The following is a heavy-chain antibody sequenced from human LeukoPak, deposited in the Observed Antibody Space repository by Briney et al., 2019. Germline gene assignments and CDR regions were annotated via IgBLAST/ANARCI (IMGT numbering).Heavy chain of an antibody. CDR3: AREPHYCTNGVCYTWHGYYMDV. Sequence: SETLSLTCTVSGGSISSSSYYWGWIRQPPGKGLEWIGYIYYSGSTYYNPSLKSRVTISVDTSKNQFSLKLSSVTAADTAVYYCAREPHYCTNGVCYTWHGYYMDVWGKGTTVTVSS. J-gene: IGHJ6*03. D-gene: IGHD2-8*01. CDR2: IYYSGST. V-gene: IGHV4-39*07. CDR1: GGSISSSSYY.